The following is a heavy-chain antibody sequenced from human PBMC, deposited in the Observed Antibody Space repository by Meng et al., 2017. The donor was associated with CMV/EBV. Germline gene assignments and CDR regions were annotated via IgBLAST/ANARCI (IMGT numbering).Heavy chain of an antibody. V-gene: IGHV1-8*01. CDR1: GYTFTSYD. Sequence: ASVKVSCKASGYTFTSYDINWVRQATGQGLEWMGWTNPNSGNTGYAQKFQGRVTMTRNTSISTAYMELSSLRSEDTAVYYCARDGVVGAYFDYWGQGTLVTVSS. CDR3: ARDGVVGAYFDY. CDR2: TNPNSGNT. J-gene: IGHJ4*02. D-gene: IGHD1-26*01.